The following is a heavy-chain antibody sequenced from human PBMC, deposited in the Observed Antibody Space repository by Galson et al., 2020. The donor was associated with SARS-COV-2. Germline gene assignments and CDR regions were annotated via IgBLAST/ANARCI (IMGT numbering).Heavy chain of an antibody. CDR2: IRYDGNNN. J-gene: IGHJ3*02. CDR3: AKSVGATIWPEGFEI. CDR1: GFNFNNYG. V-gene: IGHV3-30*02. Sequence: QLGESLKISCAASGFNFNNYGMHWVRQPPGKGLEWVAYIRYDGNNNYYVDSVKGRFTISRDNSKNTLFLQMNILKTEDTAVYYCAKSVGATIWPEGFEIWGQGTMVTVSA. D-gene: IGHD1-26*01.